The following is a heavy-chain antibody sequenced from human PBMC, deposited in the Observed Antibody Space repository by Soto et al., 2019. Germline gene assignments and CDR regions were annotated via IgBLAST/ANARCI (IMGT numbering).Heavy chain of an antibody. CDR1: GFTFSSYG. J-gene: IGHJ4*02. D-gene: IGHD6-19*01. Sequence: GGSLRLSCAASGFTFSSYGMHWVRQAPVKGLECVAVISYYLSNKYYADSVKGRFTISRYNSKSTLYLQMNSLRAEDTAVYYCVPPPVAGTVWGQGTPVTVSS. V-gene: IGHV3-30*03. CDR3: VPPPVAGTV. CDR2: ISYYLSNK.